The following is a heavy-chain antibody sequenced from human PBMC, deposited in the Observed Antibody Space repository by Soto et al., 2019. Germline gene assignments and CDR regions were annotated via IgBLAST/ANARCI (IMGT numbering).Heavy chain of an antibody. CDR3: AKVGGYNSYYYYGMDV. V-gene: IGHV4-34*01. J-gene: IGHJ6*02. Sequence: PSETLSLTCAVYGGSFSGYYWSWIRQPPGKGLEWIGEINHSGSTNYNPSLKSRVTISVDTSNNQFPLKLSSVTAADTAVYYCAKVGGYNSYYYYGMDVWGQGTTVTVSS. D-gene: IGHD5-12*01. CDR2: INHSGST. CDR1: GGSFSGYY.